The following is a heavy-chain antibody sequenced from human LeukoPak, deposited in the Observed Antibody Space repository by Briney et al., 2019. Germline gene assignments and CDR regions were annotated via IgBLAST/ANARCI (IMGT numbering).Heavy chain of an antibody. V-gene: IGHV3-21*01. CDR2: ISSSSSYI. J-gene: IGHJ4*02. CDR1: GFTFSSYS. Sequence: GGSLRLSCAASGFTFSSYSMNWVRQAPGKGLEWVSSISSSSSYIYYADSVKGRFTISRDNAKNSLYLQMNSLRAEDTAVYYCARDAQLWFGELLAPFDYWGQGTLVTVYS. CDR3: ARDAQLWFGELLAPFDY. D-gene: IGHD3-10*01.